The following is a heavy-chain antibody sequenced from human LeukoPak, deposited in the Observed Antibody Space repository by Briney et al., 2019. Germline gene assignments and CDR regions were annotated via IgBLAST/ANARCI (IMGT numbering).Heavy chain of an antibody. V-gene: IGHV5-51*01. CDR3: ARWGGYCTGGSCYPLYYFDS. D-gene: IGHD2-15*01. CDR2: IHPPDSDT. Sequence: GESLKISCKGSGYSFTSYWIGWVRQMPGKGLEWMGIIHPPDSDTRYSPSFQGQVTISADKYISTAYLQWNSLKASDTAMYYCARWGGYCTGGSCYPLYYFDSWGQGTLVTVSS. J-gene: IGHJ4*02. CDR1: GYSFTSYW.